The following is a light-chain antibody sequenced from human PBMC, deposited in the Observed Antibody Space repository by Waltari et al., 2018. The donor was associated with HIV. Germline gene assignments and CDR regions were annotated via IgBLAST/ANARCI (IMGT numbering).Light chain of an antibody. CDR2: DDN. V-gene: IGLV3-10*01. CDR3: YSTDTTGYERV. Sequence: YELRQPPSVSVSPGQTATITCYGDTLPKRNAYRYQQKSGQAPLLVIYDDNKRPSGIPDRFSGSTSGTMATLTVSRAQVEDEGDYYCYSTDTTGYERVFGGGTKLTVL. CDR1: TLPKRN. J-gene: IGLJ3*02.